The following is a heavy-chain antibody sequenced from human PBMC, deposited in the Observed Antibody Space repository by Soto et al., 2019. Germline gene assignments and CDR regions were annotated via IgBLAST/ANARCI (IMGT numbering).Heavy chain of an antibody. CDR2: MNPNSGNT. J-gene: IGHJ6*02. D-gene: IGHD5-18*01. Sequence: ASVKVSCKASGYTFTSYDINWVRQATGQGLEWMGWMNPNSGNTGYAQKFQGRVTMTRNTSISTAYMELSSLRSEDTAVYYCARDNGYSYGYYYYYGMDVWGQGTTVTVSS. V-gene: IGHV1-8*01. CDR1: GYTFTSYD. CDR3: ARDNGYSYGYYYYYGMDV.